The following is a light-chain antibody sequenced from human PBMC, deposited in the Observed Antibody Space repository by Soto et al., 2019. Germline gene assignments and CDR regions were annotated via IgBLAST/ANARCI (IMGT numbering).Light chain of an antibody. Sequence: DIQLTQSPSFLSASVGDRVTITCRASPGISSYLAWYQQKPGHAPKLLIYAASTWQSGVPSRFSGSGSRTEFTLTSSSLQPEDSATYYCQQLNRVPITFGQGTRLEIK. CDR2: AAS. CDR3: QQLNRVPIT. CDR1: PGISSY. J-gene: IGKJ5*01. V-gene: IGKV1-9*01.